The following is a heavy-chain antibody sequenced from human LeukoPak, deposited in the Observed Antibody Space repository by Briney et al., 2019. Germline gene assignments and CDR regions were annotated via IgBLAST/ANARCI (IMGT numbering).Heavy chain of an antibody. Sequence: GGSLRLSCAASGFTFSSYAMSWVRQAPGKGLEWVSAISGSGGSTYYADSVKGRFTLSRDNAKNTVNWQMTNRRATDTAVYTGTRSGEPVRDGNYWGKGTLVTVSS. CDR2: ISGSGGST. CDR1: GFTFSSYA. V-gene: IGHV3-23*01. J-gene: IGHJ4*02. D-gene: IGHD5-24*01. CDR3: TRSGEPVRDGNY.